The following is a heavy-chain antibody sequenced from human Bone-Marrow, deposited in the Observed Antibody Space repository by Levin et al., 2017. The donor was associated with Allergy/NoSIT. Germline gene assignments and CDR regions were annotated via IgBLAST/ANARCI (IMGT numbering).Heavy chain of an antibody. J-gene: IGHJ4*02. V-gene: IGHV3-21*01. CDR2: ISSSSSYI. CDR1: GFTFSSYS. D-gene: IGHD3-9*01. CDR3: ARDLGLRYFDWLQYYFDY. Sequence: GGSLRLSCAASGFTFSSYSMNWVRQAPGKGLEWVSSISSSSSYIYYADSVKGRFTISRDNAKNSLYLQMNSLRAEDTAVYYCARDLGLRYFDWLQYYFDYWGQGTLVTVSS.